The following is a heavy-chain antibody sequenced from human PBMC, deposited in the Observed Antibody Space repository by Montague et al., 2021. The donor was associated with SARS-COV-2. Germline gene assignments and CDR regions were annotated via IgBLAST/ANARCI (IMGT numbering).Heavy chain of an antibody. D-gene: IGHD4-17*01. J-gene: IGHJ6*04. CDR2: ST. V-gene: IGHV4-59*10. Sequence: STNYNPSLKSRVTMSVDTSKNQFSLKVSSVTAAETAVYYCARYYGDYSYYYGLDVWGKGTTVTGSS. CDR3: ARYYGDYSYYYGLDV.